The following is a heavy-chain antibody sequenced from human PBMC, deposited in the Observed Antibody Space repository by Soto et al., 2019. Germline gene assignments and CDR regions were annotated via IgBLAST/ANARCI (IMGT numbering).Heavy chain of an antibody. CDR1: GYTFTNYA. CDR2: INAGNGNT. Sequence: QVQLVQSGAEVKKPGASVTVSCKASGYTFTNYAMHWVRQAPGQRLEWMGWINAGNGNTLESQKFQGRVTITRDRSASTAYMELSSLTSEDTAVYYCARVYYGNSTYRWDYWGQGTLVTVSS. D-gene: IGHD3-22*01. J-gene: IGHJ4*02. V-gene: IGHV1-3*01. CDR3: ARVYYGNSTYRWDY.